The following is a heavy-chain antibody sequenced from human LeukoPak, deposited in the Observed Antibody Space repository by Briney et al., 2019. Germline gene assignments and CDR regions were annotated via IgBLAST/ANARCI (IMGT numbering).Heavy chain of an antibody. D-gene: IGHD2-21*01. Sequence: PGGSLRLSCVASGFNFSAFEMNWVRQAPGKGLEWVSYISASGITINYADSVKGRFTIPRDNAKESLFLQMSSLRVEDTAVYYCARGLIASVWGKGTTVAVSS. CDR2: ISASGITI. CDR1: GFNFSAFE. CDR3: ARGLIASV. V-gene: IGHV3-48*03. J-gene: IGHJ6*04.